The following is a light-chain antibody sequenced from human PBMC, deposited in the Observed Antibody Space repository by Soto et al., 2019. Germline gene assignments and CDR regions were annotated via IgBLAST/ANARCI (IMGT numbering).Light chain of an antibody. CDR1: QSVSSSY. CDR2: DAS. Sequence: EIVLTQSPGTLSLSPGERATLSCRASQSVSSSYLAWYQQKPGQAPRLLIYDASSRATGIPDRFSGSGSGTDFTLTISRLEPEDFAVYYCQQYGRSPRTFGKGTKVEIK. V-gene: IGKV3-20*01. CDR3: QQYGRSPRT. J-gene: IGKJ1*01.